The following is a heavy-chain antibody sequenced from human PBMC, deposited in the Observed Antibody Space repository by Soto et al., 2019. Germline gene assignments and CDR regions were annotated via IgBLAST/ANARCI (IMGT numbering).Heavy chain of an antibody. D-gene: IGHD3-16*01. CDR3: ANARGGVSWSQSWPMDV. CDR1: GFTFSNFA. CDR2: ISSIGDNT. J-gene: IGHJ6*02. Sequence: EVQLVESGGGLVQPGGSLRLSCAASGFTFSNFALHWVRQAPGKGLEYVSAISSIGDNTYYANSVKGRFTISRDNSKTTLYLQMGSLRPEDMAIYFCANARGGVSWSQSWPMDVWGQGTTVTVSS. V-gene: IGHV3-64*01.